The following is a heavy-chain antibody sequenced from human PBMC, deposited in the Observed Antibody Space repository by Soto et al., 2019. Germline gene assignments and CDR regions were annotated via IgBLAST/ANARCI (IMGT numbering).Heavy chain of an antibody. CDR2: ISNDGATQ. V-gene: IGHV3-30*18. Sequence: PGGSLRLSCAVSGLTFSSYGMHWVRQAPGKGLEWVTAISNDGATQLYIDSVKGRFTISRDNSKNTLHLQMNSLRAEDTAVYHCTNYNGDLNFDYWGPGTLVTVSS. D-gene: IGHD4-17*01. CDR3: TNYNGDLNFDY. CDR1: GLTFSSYG. J-gene: IGHJ4*02.